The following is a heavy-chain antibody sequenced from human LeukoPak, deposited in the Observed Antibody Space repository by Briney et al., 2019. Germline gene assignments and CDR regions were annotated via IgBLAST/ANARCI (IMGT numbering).Heavy chain of an antibody. D-gene: IGHD3-10*01. Sequence: SQTLSLTCTVSGGSVRSGSYYWSWVRQPPGKRLEWIGYVYYSGSTNYNPSLKIRVTTSVDTSKNQFSLKLRSVTAADTAVYYCARFYGSGRYYPRGYYGMDVWGQGTTVTVSS. CDR2: VYYSGST. V-gene: IGHV4-61*01. CDR1: GGSVRSGSYY. J-gene: IGHJ6*02. CDR3: ARFYGSGRYYPRGYYGMDV.